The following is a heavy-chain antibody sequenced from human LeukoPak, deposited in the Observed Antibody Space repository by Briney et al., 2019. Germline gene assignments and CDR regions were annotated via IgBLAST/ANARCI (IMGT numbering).Heavy chain of an antibody. J-gene: IGHJ4*02. CDR2: VSDSGGST. CDR3: ARDRPYFDY. CDR1: GFTFGSSA. V-gene: IGHV3-23*01. Sequence: GGSLSLSCAASGFTFGSSAMSWVRQAPGKGLEWVSAVSDSGGSTFYADSVMGRFTISRDNSRNTLYLQMSSLRAEDTAVYYCARDRPYFDYWGQGTLVTVSS.